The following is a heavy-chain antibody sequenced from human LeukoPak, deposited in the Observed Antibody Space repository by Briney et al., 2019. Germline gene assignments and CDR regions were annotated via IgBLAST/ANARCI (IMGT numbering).Heavy chain of an antibody. D-gene: IGHD3-22*01. CDR1: GFTFSNAW. V-gene: IGHV3-15*01. CDR3: AKGGEWYYYDSSGYYYVDY. J-gene: IGHJ4*02. Sequence: GGSLRLSWEASGFTFSNAWMSWVRQAPGKGLEWVGRIKSKTDGGTTDYAAPVKGRFTISRDDSKNTLYLQMNSLRAEDTAVYYCAKGGEWYYYDSSGYYYVDYWGQGTLVTVSS. CDR2: IKSKTDGGTT.